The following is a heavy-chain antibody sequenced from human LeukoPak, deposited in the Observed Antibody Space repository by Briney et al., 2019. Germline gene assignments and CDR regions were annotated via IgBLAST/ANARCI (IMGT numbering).Heavy chain of an antibody. CDR3: ARSMDYGSGSYYY. CDR1: GGSISSYY. V-gene: IGHV4-59*08. J-gene: IGHJ4*02. Sequence: PSETLSLTCTVSGGSISSYYWSWIRQPPGKGPEWIGYIYYSGSTNYNPSLKSRVTISVDTSKNQFSLKLSSVTAADTAVYYCARSMDYGSGSYYYWGQGTLVTVSS. CDR2: IYYSGST. D-gene: IGHD3-10*01.